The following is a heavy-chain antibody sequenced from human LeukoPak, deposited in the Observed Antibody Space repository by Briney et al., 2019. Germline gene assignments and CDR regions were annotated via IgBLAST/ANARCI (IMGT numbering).Heavy chain of an antibody. CDR1: GFTFSSYA. Sequence: PGGSLRLSCAASGFTFSSYAMHWVRQAPGKGLEWVAVISYDGSNKYYADSVKGRFTISRDNSKNTLYLQMNSLRAEDTAVYYCARKSGSWYYFDYWGQGTLVTVSS. D-gene: IGHD6-13*01. CDR2: ISYDGSNK. J-gene: IGHJ4*02. V-gene: IGHV3-30-3*01. CDR3: ARKSGSWYYFDY.